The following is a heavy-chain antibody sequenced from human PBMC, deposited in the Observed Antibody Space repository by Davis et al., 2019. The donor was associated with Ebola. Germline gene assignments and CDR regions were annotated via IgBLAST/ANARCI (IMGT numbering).Heavy chain of an antibody. D-gene: IGHD5-18*01. CDR2: IWYDGSNK. V-gene: IGHV3-33*06. J-gene: IGHJ6*02. CDR3: AKDREQLWLYGMDV. Sequence: GGSLRLSCAASGFTFSSYGMHWVRQAPGKGLEWVAVIWYDGSNKYYADSVKGRFTISRDNSKNTLYLQMNSLRVEDTAVYYCAKDREQLWLYGMDVWGQGTTVTVSS. CDR1: GFTFSSYG.